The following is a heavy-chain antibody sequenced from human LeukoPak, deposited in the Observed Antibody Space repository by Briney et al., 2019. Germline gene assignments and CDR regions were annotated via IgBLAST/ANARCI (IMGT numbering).Heavy chain of an antibody. J-gene: IGHJ4*02. CDR3: ARGYFDAAGYSNPFDS. CDR1: GGSISSYY. Sequence: PSETLSLTCTVSGGSISSYYRSWIRQPPGKGLEWIGYIYYSGSTNYNPSPKSRVTISVDTSKNQFSLILTSVTAADTAMYYCARGYFDAAGYSNPFDSWGQGALVTVSS. D-gene: IGHD3-9*01. CDR2: IYYSGST. V-gene: IGHV4-59*01.